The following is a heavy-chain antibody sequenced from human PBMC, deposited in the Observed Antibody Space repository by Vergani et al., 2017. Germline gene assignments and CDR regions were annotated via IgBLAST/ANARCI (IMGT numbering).Heavy chain of an antibody. J-gene: IGHJ4*02. Sequence: QVQLQESGPGLVKPSETLSLTCTVSGGSISSYYWSWIRQPPGKGLEWIGYIYYSGSTNYNPSLKSRVTISVDTSKNQFSLKLSSVTAADTAVYYCARAYYDILTCYDYWGQGTLVTVSS. D-gene: IGHD3-9*01. CDR3: ARAYYDILTCYDY. CDR2: IYYSGST. CDR1: GGSISSYY. V-gene: IGHV4-59*01.